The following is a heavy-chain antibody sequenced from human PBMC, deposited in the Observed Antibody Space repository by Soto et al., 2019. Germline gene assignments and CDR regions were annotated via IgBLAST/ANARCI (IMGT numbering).Heavy chain of an antibody. Sequence: EVQLVESGGGLVQPGGSLRLSCAASGFTFSSYSMNWVRQAPGKGLEWVSYISSSSSTIYYADSVKGRFTISRDNAKNSLYLQMNSLRAEDTAVYYCARVCSSGWFDWYFDLWGRGTLVTVSS. CDR3: ARVCSSGWFDWYFDL. V-gene: IGHV3-48*01. D-gene: IGHD6-19*01. CDR1: GFTFSSYS. CDR2: ISSSSSTI. J-gene: IGHJ2*01.